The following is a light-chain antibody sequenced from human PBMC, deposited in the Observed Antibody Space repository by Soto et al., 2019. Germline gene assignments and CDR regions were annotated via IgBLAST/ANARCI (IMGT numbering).Light chain of an antibody. CDR2: GAS. V-gene: IGKV3-15*01. CDR1: RSVSAN. Sequence: EIVMTQSPATLSVSPGERATLSCRASRSVSANLAWYQQKPGQAPRLLIYGASTRATGIPARFSGSGSGTEFTLTISSLQSEDFAVYYCQQYSNWPTFGQGTKVDIK. J-gene: IGKJ1*01. CDR3: QQYSNWPT.